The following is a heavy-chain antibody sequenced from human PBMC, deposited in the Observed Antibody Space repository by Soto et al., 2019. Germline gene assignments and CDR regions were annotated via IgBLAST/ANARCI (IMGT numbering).Heavy chain of an antibody. CDR2: IYYSGST. D-gene: IGHD1-7*01. CDR3: ARAGRRLELRWFDP. CDR1: GGSISSGDYY. J-gene: IGHJ5*02. V-gene: IGHV4-30-4*01. Sequence: ASETLSLTCTVSGGSISSGDYYWSWIRQPPGKGLEWIGYIYYSGSTYYNPSLKSRVTISVDTSKNQFSLKLSSVTAADTAVYYCARAGRRLELRWFDPWGQGTLVTVSS.